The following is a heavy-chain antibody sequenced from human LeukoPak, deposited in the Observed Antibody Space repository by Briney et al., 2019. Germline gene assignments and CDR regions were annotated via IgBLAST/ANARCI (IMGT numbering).Heavy chain of an antibody. CDR1: GFTFSSYG. CDR3: ASEVARGY. Sequence: GGSLRLSCAASGFTFSSYGMNWVRQAPGKGLEWVAFFRVGGGVNYYAVSVKGRFTISRDNSKNTVYLQMNSLRAEDTAVYYCASEVARGYWGQGTLVTVSS. D-gene: IGHD2-21*01. CDR2: FRVGGGVN. V-gene: IGHV3-30*02. J-gene: IGHJ4*02.